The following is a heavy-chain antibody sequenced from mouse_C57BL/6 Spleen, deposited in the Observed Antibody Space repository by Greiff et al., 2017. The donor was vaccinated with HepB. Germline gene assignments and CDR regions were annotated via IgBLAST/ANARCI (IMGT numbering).Heavy chain of an antibody. CDR1: GYTFTDYN. CDR2: INPNNGGT. Sequence: EVKLMESGPELVKPGASVKIPCKASGYTFTDYNMDWVKQSHGKSLEWIGDINPNNGGTIYNQKFKGKATLTVAKSSSTAYMELRSLTSEDTEVYYCARPLFITTEGGFAYWGQGTLVTVSA. CDR3: ARPLFITTEGGFAY. V-gene: IGHV1-18*01. J-gene: IGHJ3*01. D-gene: IGHD1-1*01.